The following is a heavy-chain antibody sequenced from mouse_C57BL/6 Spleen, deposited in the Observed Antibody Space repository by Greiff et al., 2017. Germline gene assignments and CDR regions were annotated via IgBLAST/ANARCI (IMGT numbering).Heavy chain of an antibody. D-gene: IGHD2-5*01. CDR1: GYAFSSSW. J-gene: IGHJ3*01. CDR3: ASSHYSNSFAY. Sequence: VKLMESGPELVKPGASVKISCKASGYAFSSSWMNWVKQRPGKGLGWIGRIYPGDGDTNYNGKFKGKATLTADKSSSTAYMQLSSLTSVDSAVYFCASSHYSNSFAYWGQGTLVTVSA. V-gene: IGHV1-82*01. CDR2: IYPGDGDT.